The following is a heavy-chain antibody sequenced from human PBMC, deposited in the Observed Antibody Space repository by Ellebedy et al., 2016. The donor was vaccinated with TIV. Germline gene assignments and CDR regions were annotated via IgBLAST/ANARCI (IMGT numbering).Heavy chain of an antibody. D-gene: IGHD4-17*01. CDR2: MSGTSSNI. CDR3: ARVHGDYRIDF. V-gene: IGHV3-21*06. Sequence: GGSLRLSCAASGFTFSTYSMNWVRQAPGKGPEWVSSMSGTSSNIHYADSVEGRFTISRDNAKNSLYLHMSSLRLEDTAVYYCARVHGDYRIDFWGPGTLVTVSS. J-gene: IGHJ4*02. CDR1: GFTFSTYS.